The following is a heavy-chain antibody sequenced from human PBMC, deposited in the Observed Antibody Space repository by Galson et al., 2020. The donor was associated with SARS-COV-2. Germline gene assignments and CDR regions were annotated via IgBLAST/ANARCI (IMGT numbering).Heavy chain of an antibody. V-gene: IGHV4-34*01. CDR2: INHSGYT. CDR3: AKEGDSSAWSTGNWFDP. Sequence: SLTCAVSGGSFSGYYWTWIRQSPGKGLEWIGEINHSGYTNYNPSLRSRVTISVDTSKNHFSLKLSSVTAADTAVYYCAKEGDSSAWSTGNWFDPWGQGTLVTVSS. CDR1: GGSFSGYY. D-gene: IGHD6-19*01. J-gene: IGHJ5*02.